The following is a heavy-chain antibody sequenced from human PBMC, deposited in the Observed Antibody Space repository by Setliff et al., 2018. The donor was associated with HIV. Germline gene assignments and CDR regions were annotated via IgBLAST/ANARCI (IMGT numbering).Heavy chain of an antibody. D-gene: IGHD5-12*01. CDR3: ARAIYSGYYYREFDY. V-gene: IGHV1-46*01. J-gene: IGHJ4*02. CDR2: INTSGGSA. Sequence: ASVKVSCKASGYTFTSYPMHWVRQAPGQGLEWMGVINTSGGSAGYAEKFQDRVTMTTDTSTSTVYMELSSLRSEDTAMYYCARAIYSGYYYREFDYWGQGTLVTVSS. CDR1: GYTFTSYP.